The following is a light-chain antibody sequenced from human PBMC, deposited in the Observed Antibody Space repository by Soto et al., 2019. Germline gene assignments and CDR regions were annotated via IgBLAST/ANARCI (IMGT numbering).Light chain of an antibody. Sequence: DIQMTQSPSSLSASVGDRVSITCRASQSIRYYLNWYQQKPGKAPKLLLNAASILHSGVPSRFSGRGSGTYFPLTISCLPPEDSATYYCQQSHSNAITFGQGPRLEI. J-gene: IGKJ5*01. CDR2: AAS. CDR1: QSIRYY. CDR3: QQSHSNAIT. V-gene: IGKV1-39*01.